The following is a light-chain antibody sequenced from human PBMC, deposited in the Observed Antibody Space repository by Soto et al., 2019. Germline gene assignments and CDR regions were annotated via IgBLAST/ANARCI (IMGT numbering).Light chain of an antibody. CDR2: EVT. CDR3: SSFAGGGNPVL. Sequence: QSALTQPPSASGALGQSVTISCTGTSSDVGGYNYVSWHQQHPGKAPKVMMYEVTKRPPGVPDRFSGSKSGNTASLTVSGLQAEDEADYFCSSFAGGGNPVLLGGGTKLTVL. V-gene: IGLV2-8*01. CDR1: SSDVGGYNY. J-gene: IGLJ2*01.